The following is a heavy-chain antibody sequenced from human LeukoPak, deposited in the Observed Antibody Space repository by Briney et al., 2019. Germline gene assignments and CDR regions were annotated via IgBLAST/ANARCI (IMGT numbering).Heavy chain of an antibody. V-gene: IGHV4-59*11. Sequence: SETLSLTCTVSGGSINSQYWSWIRQPPGKGLEWIGYGYYTGTTNYNPSLKSRVTISVDTSKNQFSLKLSSVTAADTAVYYCARFGRGATTRWFDPWGQGTQVTVSS. CDR1: GGSINSQY. CDR2: GYYTGTT. CDR3: ARFGRGATTRWFDP. D-gene: IGHD1-26*01. J-gene: IGHJ5*02.